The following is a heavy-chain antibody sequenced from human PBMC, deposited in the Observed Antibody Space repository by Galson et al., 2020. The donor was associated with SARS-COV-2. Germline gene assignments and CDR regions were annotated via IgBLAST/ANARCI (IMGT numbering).Heavy chain of an antibody. Sequence: GGSLRLSCAASGFAFDDYAMHWVRQAPGKGLEWDPGISWKSGSTAYADSVKGRFAISRDNAKNCLYLQMNSRRAEDTALYYCAKDLAPRWELLSFDYWGQGTLVTVCS. CDR1: GFAFDDYA. CDR3: AKDLAPRWELLSFDY. J-gene: IGHJ4*02. V-gene: IGHV3-9*01. D-gene: IGHD1-26*01. CDR2: ISWKSGST.